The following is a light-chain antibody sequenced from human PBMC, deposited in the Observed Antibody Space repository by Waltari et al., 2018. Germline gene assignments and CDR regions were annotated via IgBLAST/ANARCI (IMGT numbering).Light chain of an antibody. CDR2: EVS. CDR1: SSSVGIYNL. Sequence: QSALTQPSPVSGSPGQSMSLSSTGTSSSVGIYNLVSWYQQHPGKAPKLMIYEVSKRPSGVSNRFAGSKSGNTASLTISGLQAEDEADYYCCSYAGSSTLIFGGGTKLTVL. V-gene: IGLV2-23*02. J-gene: IGLJ2*01. CDR3: CSYAGSSTLI.